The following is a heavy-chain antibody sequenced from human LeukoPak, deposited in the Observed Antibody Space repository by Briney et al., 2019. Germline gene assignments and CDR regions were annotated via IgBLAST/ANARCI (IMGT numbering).Heavy chain of an antibody. CDR2: IYSSGDT. Sequence: SQTLSLTCTVSGGSITSSTYSCTWIRNHPGKGLEWIGYIYSSGDTQYNPSLRSPVTMSVDTSKSQFSLKLSSVTAADTAVYFCARSRGTIFWGQGTMVTV. CDR1: GGSITSSTYS. D-gene: IGHD1-1*01. CDR3: ARSRGTIF. J-gene: IGHJ3*01. V-gene: IGHV4-31*01.